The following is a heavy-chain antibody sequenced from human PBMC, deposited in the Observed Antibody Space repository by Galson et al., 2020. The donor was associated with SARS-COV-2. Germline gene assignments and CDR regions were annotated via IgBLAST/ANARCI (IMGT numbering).Heavy chain of an antibody. V-gene: IGHV4-31*03. D-gene: IGHD5-18*01. CDR2: IYYSGST. CDR3: AGGYNYGGIIDY. Sequence: ASETLSLTCTVSGGSISSAGYYSTWIRQHPGKGLEWIGYIYYSGSTYYNPSLKSRVTISVDTSKNQFSLRLRSVTAADTAVYYCAGGYNYGGIIDYWGQGTLVTVSS. J-gene: IGHJ4*02. CDR1: GGSISSAGYY.